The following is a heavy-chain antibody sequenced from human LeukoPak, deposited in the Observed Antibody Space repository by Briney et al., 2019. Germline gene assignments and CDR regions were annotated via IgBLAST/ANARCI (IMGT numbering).Heavy chain of an antibody. CDR3: ARGGGTLDV. Sequence: ASVKVSCKASGYSFTSYSMHWVRQAPGQWLEWMGWINVDNGNTKHSQKFQGRVTITRDTSASTAYMELSSLRSEDTAVYYCARGGGTLDVWGQGTTVTVSS. D-gene: IGHD1-7*01. V-gene: IGHV1-3*01. CDR1: GYSFTSYS. CDR2: INVDNGNT. J-gene: IGHJ6*02.